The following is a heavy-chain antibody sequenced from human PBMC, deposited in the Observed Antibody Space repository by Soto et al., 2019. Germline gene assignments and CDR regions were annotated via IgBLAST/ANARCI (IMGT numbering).Heavy chain of an antibody. Sequence: EEQLLASGGGLVQPGGSLRLSCLASGFTFSTFSMSWVRQAPGRGLEWVSSISASGVSTYYADSVKGRFTISRDNSKSTLDLQVDSLRVEDTARYYGAKSINCYHYLWGQGTLVTVSS. CDR2: ISASGVST. CDR3: AKSINCYHYL. J-gene: IGHJ5*02. CDR1: GFTFSTFS. D-gene: IGHD2-15*01. V-gene: IGHV3-23*01.